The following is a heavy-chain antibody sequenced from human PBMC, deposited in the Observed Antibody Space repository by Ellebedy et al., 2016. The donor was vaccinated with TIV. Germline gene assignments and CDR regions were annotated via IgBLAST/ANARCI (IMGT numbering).Heavy chain of an antibody. CDR1: GFSFRSYW. J-gene: IGHJ5*02. D-gene: IGHD4-17*01. Sequence: PGGSLRLSCAASGFSFRSYWMSWVRQAPGKGLEWVANIYHDGSDQYYVDSVKGRFTISRDNANKSLFLQMNSLRVEDTAVYYCARRASYGDYAVQVNPWFDPWGQGTLVTVSS. V-gene: IGHV3-7*01. CDR3: ARRASYGDYAVQVNPWFDP. CDR2: IYHDGSDQ.